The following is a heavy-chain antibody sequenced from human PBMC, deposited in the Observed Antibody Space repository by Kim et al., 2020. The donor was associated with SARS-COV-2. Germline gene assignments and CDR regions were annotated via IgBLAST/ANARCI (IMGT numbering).Heavy chain of an antibody. V-gene: IGHV1-8*01. Sequence: ASVKVSCKASGYTFTSYVINWVRQATGQGLEWMGWMNPNSGNTGYAQKFQGRVTMTRNTSISTAYMELSSLRSEDTAVYYCARYRLRFLEWLLVRYYYGMDVWGQGTTVTVSS. CDR1: GYTFTSYV. J-gene: IGHJ6*02. CDR3: ARYRLRFLEWLLVRYYYGMDV. CDR2: MNPNSGNT. D-gene: IGHD3-3*01.